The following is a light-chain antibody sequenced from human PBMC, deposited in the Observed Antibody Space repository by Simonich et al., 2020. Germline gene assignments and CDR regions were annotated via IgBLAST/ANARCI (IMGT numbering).Light chain of an antibody. J-gene: IGKJ5*01. CDR2: WAT. CDR1: QSVLYSSNNKNY. CDR3: QQYYSTPIT. Sequence: DIVMTQSPASLAVSLGERATINCKSSQSVLYSSNNKNYLAWYHQKPGQPPKLLIYWATTRESGVPDRCSGSGCGTDFTLTISSLQAEDVAVYYCQQYYSTPITFGQGTRLEIK. V-gene: IGKV4-1*01.